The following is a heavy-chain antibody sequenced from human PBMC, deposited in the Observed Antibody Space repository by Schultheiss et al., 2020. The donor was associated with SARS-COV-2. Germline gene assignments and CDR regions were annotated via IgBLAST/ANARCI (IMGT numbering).Heavy chain of an antibody. CDR3: ARDRYDFWSGYVSYWYLDL. Sequence: SVKVSCKASGGTFSSYAISWVRQAPGQGLEWMGGIIPIFGTANYAQKFQGRVTITADESTSTAYMELSSLRSEDTAAYYCARDRYDFWSGYVSYWYLDLWGRGTLVTVSS. CDR2: IIPIFGTA. J-gene: IGHJ2*01. CDR1: GGTFSSYA. V-gene: IGHV1-69*13. D-gene: IGHD3-3*01.